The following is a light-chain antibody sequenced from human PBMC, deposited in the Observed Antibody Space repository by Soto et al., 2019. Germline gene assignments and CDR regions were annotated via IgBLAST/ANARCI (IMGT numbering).Light chain of an antibody. CDR2: GTS. CDR3: QQRSNWLYT. Sequence: DIQMTQFPSSLSASVGDRVTITCRASQSISDYLNWYQKKPGKAPKLLIYGTSYLQSEVPSRFSGRGSGTDFTLTISSLEPEDFAVYYCQQRSNWLYTFGQGTKLEIK. J-gene: IGKJ2*01. V-gene: IGKV1-39*01. CDR1: QSISDY.